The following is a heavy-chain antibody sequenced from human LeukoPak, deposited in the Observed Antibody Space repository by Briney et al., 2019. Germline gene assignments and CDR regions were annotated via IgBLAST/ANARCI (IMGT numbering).Heavy chain of an antibody. V-gene: IGHV1-69*05. CDR1: GGTFSSYA. J-gene: IGHJ6*03. CDR3: ASDRVLQYSGAAYYYYMDV. Sequence: SVKVSCKASGGTFSSYAISWVRQAPGQGLEWMGGIIPIFGTANYAQKFQGRVTITTDESTSTAYMELSSLRSEDTAVYYCASDRVLQYSGAAYYYYMDVWGKGTTVTVSS. CDR2: IIPIFGTA. D-gene: IGHD6-19*01.